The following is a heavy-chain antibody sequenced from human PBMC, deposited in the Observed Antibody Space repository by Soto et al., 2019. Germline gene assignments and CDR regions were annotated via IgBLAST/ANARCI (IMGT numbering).Heavy chain of an antibody. J-gene: IGHJ4*02. D-gene: IGHD4-17*01. CDR2: ISGSGGST. CDR3: AKGDYGDYGGGDY. V-gene: IGHV3-23*01. CDR1: GFTFSSYA. Sequence: EVQLLESGGGLVQPGGSLRLSCAASGFTFSSYAMSWVRQAPGKGLEWVSAISGSGGSTYYADSVKGRFTISRDNSKNTLYLPMNSLRAEDTAVYYCAKGDYGDYGGGDYWGQGTLVTVSS.